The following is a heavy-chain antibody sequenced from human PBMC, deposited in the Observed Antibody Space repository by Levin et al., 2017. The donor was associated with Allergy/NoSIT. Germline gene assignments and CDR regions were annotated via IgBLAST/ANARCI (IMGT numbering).Heavy chain of an antibody. J-gene: IGHJ2*01. D-gene: IGHD6-13*01. Sequence: SETLSLTCTVSGGSISSSSYYWGWIRQPPGKGLEWIGSIYYSGSTYYNPSLKSRVTISVDTSKNQFSLKLSSVTAADTAVYYCARLVSIAAAGWEYFDLWGRGTLVTVSS. CDR1: GGSISSSSYY. CDR3: ARLVSIAAAGWEYFDL. CDR2: IYYSGST. V-gene: IGHV4-39*01.